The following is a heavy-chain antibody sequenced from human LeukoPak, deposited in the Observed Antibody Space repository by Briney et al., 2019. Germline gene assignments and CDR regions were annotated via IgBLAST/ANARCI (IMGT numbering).Heavy chain of an antibody. CDR3: AKDIGYNRNAHDAFDI. Sequence: PGGSLRLSCAASGFTFDDYAMHWVRQAPGKGLEWVSGISWNSGSIGYADSVKGRFTISRDNAKNSLYLQMNSLRAEDTALYYCAKDIGYNRNAHDAFDIWGQGTMVTVSS. V-gene: IGHV3-9*01. CDR1: GFTFDDYA. J-gene: IGHJ3*02. D-gene: IGHD1-20*01. CDR2: ISWNSGSI.